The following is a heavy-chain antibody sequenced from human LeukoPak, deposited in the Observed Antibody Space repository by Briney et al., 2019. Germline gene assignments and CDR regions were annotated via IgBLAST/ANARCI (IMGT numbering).Heavy chain of an antibody. CDR2: TYYRSKWYN. CDR3: AREDYYDSSGYYSY. D-gene: IGHD3-22*01. J-gene: IGHJ4*02. V-gene: IGHV6-1*01. CDR1: GDSVSSNSAA. Sequence: SQTLSLACAISGDSVSSNSAAWDWIRQSPSRGLEWLGRTYYRSKWYNDYAVSVKSRITINPDTSKNQFSLQLNSVTPEDTAVYYCAREDYYDSSGYYSYWGQGTLVTVSS.